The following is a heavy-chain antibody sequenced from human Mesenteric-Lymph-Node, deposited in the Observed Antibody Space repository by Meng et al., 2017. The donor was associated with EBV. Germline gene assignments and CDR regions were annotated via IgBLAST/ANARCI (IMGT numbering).Heavy chain of an antibody. V-gene: IGHV1-18*01. CDR3: ATDNWFDP. CDR1: GYNLFSYG. Sequence: QVQLEQVGAEGKKPGASVKVSCKASGYNLFSYGISWVRQAPGQGLEWLGWITPYNGNTYYGQNVQGRVTMTTDTSTSTAYMELRSLRFDDTAVYYCATDNWFDPWGQGTLVTVSS. CDR2: ITPYNGNT. J-gene: IGHJ5*02.